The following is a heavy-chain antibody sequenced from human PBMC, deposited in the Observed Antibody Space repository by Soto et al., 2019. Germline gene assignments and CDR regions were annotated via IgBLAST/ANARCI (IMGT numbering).Heavy chain of an antibody. V-gene: IGHV4-4*02. J-gene: IGHJ4*02. Sequence: SETLSLTCAVSGGSFTSNNWWTWVRQPPGQGLECIGEIYWTGSTNYNPSLKSRVTISLDKSKNQFSLKVTSVTAADTAVYYCAREGGYTFDYWGQGTLVTVSS. CDR1: GGSFTSNNW. CDR3: AREGGYTFDY. CDR2: IYWTGST. D-gene: IGHD3-16*02.